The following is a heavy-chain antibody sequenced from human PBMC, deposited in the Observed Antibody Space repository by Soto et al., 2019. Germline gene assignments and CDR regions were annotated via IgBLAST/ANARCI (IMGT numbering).Heavy chain of an antibody. Sequence: QVQLVQSGAEVKKPGASVKVSCKTSGYTFTNYGLNWVRHAPGQGFEWMGWISTYNGKTNYAQKFQGRVTMTTDTSTGTAYMELRSRRSDDTAVYFCARDLMSSGWYGIDYWGQGTLVTVSS. CDR2: ISTYNGKT. CDR3: ARDLMSSGWYGIDY. V-gene: IGHV1-18*01. J-gene: IGHJ4*02. D-gene: IGHD6-19*01. CDR1: GYTFTNYG.